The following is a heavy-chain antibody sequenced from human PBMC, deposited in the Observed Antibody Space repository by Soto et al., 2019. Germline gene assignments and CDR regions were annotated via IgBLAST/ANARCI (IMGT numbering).Heavy chain of an antibody. CDR1: GFTFSSYS. V-gene: IGHV3-21*01. D-gene: IGHD5-18*01. Sequence: EVQLVESGGGLVKPGGSLRLSCAASGFTFSSYSMNWVRQAPGKGLEWVSSISSSSSYIYYADSVKGRFTISRDNAKNSLYLQMNSLRAEDTAVYYCASDPIPRGGYSYGWGYWGQGTLVTVSS. CDR2: ISSSSSYI. J-gene: IGHJ4*02. CDR3: ASDPIPRGGYSYGWGY.